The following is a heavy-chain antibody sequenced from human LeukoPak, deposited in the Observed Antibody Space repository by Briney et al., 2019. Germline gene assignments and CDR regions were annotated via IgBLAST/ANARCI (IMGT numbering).Heavy chain of an antibody. CDR3: TKNQFGNSDSFDI. D-gene: IGHD4-23*01. CDR2: ISYDGSNK. CDR1: GFTFSNYG. V-gene: IGHV3-30*18. J-gene: IGHJ3*02. Sequence: GRSLRLSCAASGFTFSNYGMHWVRQAPGKGLEWVAIISYDGSNKYYADSVKGRFTISRDNSKNTLYLQMNSLRAEDTAEYYCTKNQFGNSDSFDIWGQGTMVTVSS.